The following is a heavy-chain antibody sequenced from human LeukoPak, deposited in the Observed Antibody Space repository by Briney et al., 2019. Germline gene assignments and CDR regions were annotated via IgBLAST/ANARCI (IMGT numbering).Heavy chain of an antibody. Sequence: GGSLRLSCAASGFTFSTYAMTWVRQAPGKGLEWVSVISGNGDSTYYADSVKGRFTISRDNSKNTLYLQMNGLRAEDTAVYYCAKDRGVTIFGVVISNDYWGQGILVTVSS. CDR1: GFTFSTYA. CDR3: AKDRGVTIFGVVISNDY. CDR2: ISGNGDST. J-gene: IGHJ4*02. V-gene: IGHV3-23*01. D-gene: IGHD3-3*01.